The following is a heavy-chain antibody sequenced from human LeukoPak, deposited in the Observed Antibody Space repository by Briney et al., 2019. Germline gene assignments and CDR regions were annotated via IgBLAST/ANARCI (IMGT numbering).Heavy chain of an antibody. CDR1: GYSISSGYY. J-gene: IGHJ4*02. V-gene: IGHV4-38-2*02. CDR2: IYYSGST. D-gene: IGHD5-12*01. Sequence: SETLSLTCTVSGYSISSGYYWGWIRQPPGKGLEWIGSIYYSGSTCYNPSLKSRVSIPVDTSKNQFSLKLSSVTAADTSVYYCARIRFSGYDSYYFETWGQGSLVTVSS. CDR3: ARIRFSGYDSYYFET.